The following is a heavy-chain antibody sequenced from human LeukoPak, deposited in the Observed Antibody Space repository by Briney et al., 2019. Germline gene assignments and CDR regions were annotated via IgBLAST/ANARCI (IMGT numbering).Heavy chain of an antibody. CDR1: GFTFSRFA. D-gene: IGHD2-21*01. CDR3: SRDGDVVGESFDY. Sequence: PGGSLRLSCAASGFTFSRFAMHWVRQAPGKGPEWVAVMSYDGTKENYADSVKGRFTISRDNSKSTLYLQMSSLTTEDTAVYYCSRDGDVVGESFDYWGQGTLVTVSS. J-gene: IGHJ4*02. V-gene: IGHV3-30*15. CDR2: MSYDGTKE.